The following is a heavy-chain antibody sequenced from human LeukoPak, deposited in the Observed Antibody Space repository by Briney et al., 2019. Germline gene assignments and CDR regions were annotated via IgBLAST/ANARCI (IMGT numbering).Heavy chain of an antibody. Sequence: GGSLRLSCAASGFTFSSYSMNWVRQAPGKGLEWVSYISSSSSTIYYADPVKGRFTISRDNAKNSLYLQMNSLRAEDTAVYYCARETFMAVAAGDYYYYYGMDVWGQGTTVTVSS. CDR1: GFTFSSYS. J-gene: IGHJ6*02. D-gene: IGHD6-19*01. V-gene: IGHV3-48*01. CDR2: ISSSSSTI. CDR3: ARETFMAVAAGDYYYYYGMDV.